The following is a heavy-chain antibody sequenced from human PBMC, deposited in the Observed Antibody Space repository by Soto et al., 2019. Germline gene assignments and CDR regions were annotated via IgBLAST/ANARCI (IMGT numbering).Heavy chain of an antibody. CDR2: INAGNGNT. CDR3: ARDGQAYYYYILTGYYRAPNYYYYGMDV. CDR1: GYTFTSYA. D-gene: IGHD3-9*01. J-gene: IGHJ6*02. Sequence: ASVKVSCKASGYTFTSYAMHWVRQAPGQRLEWMGWINAGNGNTKYSRKFQGRVTITRDTSASTAYMELSSLRSEDTAVYYCARDGQAYYYYILTGYYRAPNYYYYGMDVWGQGTTVTV. V-gene: IGHV1-3*01.